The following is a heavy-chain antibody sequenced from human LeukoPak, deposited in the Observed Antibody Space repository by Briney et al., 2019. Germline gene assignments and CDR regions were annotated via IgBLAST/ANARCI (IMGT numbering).Heavy chain of an antibody. CDR3: ARHFDY. CDR2: ISSSSSTI. Sequence: GGSLRLSCAASGFTFSSYSMNWVRQAPGKGLEWVSYISSSSSTIYYADSVKGRFTISRDNSKNTLYLQMNSLRAEDTAVYYCARHFDYWGQGTLVTVSS. V-gene: IGHV3-48*01. CDR1: GFTFSSYS. J-gene: IGHJ4*02.